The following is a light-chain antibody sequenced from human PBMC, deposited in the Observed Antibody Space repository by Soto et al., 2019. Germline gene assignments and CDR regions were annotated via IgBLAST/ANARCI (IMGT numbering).Light chain of an antibody. CDR3: EQYGSLALT. V-gene: IGKV3-20*01. J-gene: IGKJ4*01. Sequence: EIVLTQSPGTLSLSPGERATLSCRASQSVSSSYLAWYQQKPGEAPRLLIYGASSRATGIPDRFSGSRCGTDFTLTISRLEPEDFAVYYCEQYGSLALTFGGGTKVE. CDR1: QSVSSSY. CDR2: GAS.